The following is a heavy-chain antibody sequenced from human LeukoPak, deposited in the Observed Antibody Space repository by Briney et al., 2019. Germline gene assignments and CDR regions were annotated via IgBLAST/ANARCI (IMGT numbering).Heavy chain of an antibody. J-gene: IGHJ4*02. CDR3: ARVVSSAAAGDPFDY. V-gene: IGHV3-7*01. D-gene: IGHD6-13*01. Sequence: GGSLRPSCAASGFTFSSYWMSRVRQAPGKGLEWVANIKEDGSEKYYVDSVKGRFTISRDNAKNSLYLQMNSLRAEDTAVYYCARVVSSAAAGDPFDYWGQGTLVTVSS. CDR2: IKEDGSEK. CDR1: GFTFSSYW.